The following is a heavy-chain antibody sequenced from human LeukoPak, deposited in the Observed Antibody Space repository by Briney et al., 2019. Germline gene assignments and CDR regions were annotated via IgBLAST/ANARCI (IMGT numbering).Heavy chain of an antibody. D-gene: IGHD6-13*01. Sequence: ASVKVSCKASGYTFTSYDINWVRQATGQGLEWMGWMNPNSGNTGYAQKFQGRVTMTRNTSISTAYMELSSLRSEDTAVYYCARGGSSWYYYHGMDVWGQGTTVTVSS. CDR3: ARGGSSWYYYHGMDV. J-gene: IGHJ6*02. CDR1: GYTFTSYD. V-gene: IGHV1-8*01. CDR2: MNPNSGNT.